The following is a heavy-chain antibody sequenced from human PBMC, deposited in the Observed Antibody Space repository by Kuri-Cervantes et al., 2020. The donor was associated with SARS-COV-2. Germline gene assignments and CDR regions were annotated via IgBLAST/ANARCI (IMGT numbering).Heavy chain of an antibody. CDR2: IYYSGST. D-gene: IGHD4-17*01. J-gene: IGHJ5*02. CDR3: ARGGYGDYLS. CDR1: GFTVSSNY. Sequence: GSLRPSCAASGFTVSSNYMSWVRQAPGKGLEWIGYIYYSGSTNYNPPLKSRVTISVDTSKNQFSLKLSSVAAADTAVYYCARGGYGDYLSWGQGTLVTVSS. V-gene: IGHV4-59*02.